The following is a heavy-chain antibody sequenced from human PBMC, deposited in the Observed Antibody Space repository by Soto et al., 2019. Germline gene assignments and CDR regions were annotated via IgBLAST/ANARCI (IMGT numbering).Heavy chain of an antibody. Sequence: GASVKVSCKVSGYTLTELSMHWVRQAPGKGLEWMGGFDPEDGETIYAQKFQGRVTMTGDTSISTAYMELSRLRSEDTAVYYCARGGVVRGVITGTYCYYMDVWGKGTTVTVSS. D-gene: IGHD3-10*01. CDR1: GYTLTELS. CDR3: ARGGVVRGVITGTYCYYMDV. J-gene: IGHJ6*03. CDR2: FDPEDGET. V-gene: IGHV1-24*01.